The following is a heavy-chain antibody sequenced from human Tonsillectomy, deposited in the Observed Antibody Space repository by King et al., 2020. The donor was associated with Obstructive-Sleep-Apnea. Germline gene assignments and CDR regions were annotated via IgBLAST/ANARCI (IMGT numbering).Heavy chain of an antibody. CDR1: GFTFGDYG. CDR3: GRVMDDYVWGSYYY. V-gene: IGHV3-49*03. Sequence: VQLVESGGGLVQPGRSLRLSCTTSGFTFGDYGLSWFRQAPGKGLDWVGFIRSTPYGGTTEYAASVKGRFTISRVDSKSIAYLQMSSLKTEDTAVYHCGRVMDDYVWGSYYYWGQGTLVTVSS. CDR2: IRSTPYGGTT. D-gene: IGHD3-16*01. J-gene: IGHJ4*02.